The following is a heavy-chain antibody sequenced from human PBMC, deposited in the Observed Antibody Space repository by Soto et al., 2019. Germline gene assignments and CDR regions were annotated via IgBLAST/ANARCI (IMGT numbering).Heavy chain of an antibody. V-gene: IGHV3-64D*08. Sequence: GGSLRLSCSASGFTFSSYAMHWVRQAPGKGLEYVSAISGNGGSTYYADSVKGRFTISRDNSKNTMYLQMSSLRAEDTAVYYCGSSPGYSSGWVSAAVFDYWGQGTLVTVSS. CDR2: ISGNGGST. CDR1: GFTFSSYA. D-gene: IGHD6-19*01. J-gene: IGHJ4*02. CDR3: GSSPGYSSGWVSAAVFDY.